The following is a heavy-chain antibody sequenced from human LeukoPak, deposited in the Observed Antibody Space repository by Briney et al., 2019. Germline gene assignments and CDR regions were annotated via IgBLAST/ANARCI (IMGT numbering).Heavy chain of an antibody. Sequence: GRSLRLSCAASGFTFSSYGMHWVRQAPGKGLEWVAVISYDGSNKYYADSVKGRFTISRDNSMNTLYLQMNSLRAEDTAVYYCAKGYDYGDPFDYWGQGTLVTVSS. J-gene: IGHJ4*02. CDR2: ISYDGSNK. CDR1: GFTFSSYG. V-gene: IGHV3-30*18. D-gene: IGHD4-17*01. CDR3: AKGYDYGDPFDY.